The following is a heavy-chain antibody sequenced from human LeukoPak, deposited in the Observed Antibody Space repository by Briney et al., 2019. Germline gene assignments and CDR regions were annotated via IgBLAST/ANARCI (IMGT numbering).Heavy chain of an antibody. Sequence: GGSLRLSCEASGFTFSSYAMSWVRQAPGKGLEWVSSIGASGGGIFYADSVKGRFTISRDNSKNTLYLQMNGLRAEDTAVYYCAKDLFLSDGSGSYDWWGQGTLVTVSS. CDR1: GFTFSSYA. V-gene: IGHV3-23*01. CDR2: IGASGGGI. CDR3: AKDLFLSDGSGSYDW. D-gene: IGHD3-10*01. J-gene: IGHJ4*02.